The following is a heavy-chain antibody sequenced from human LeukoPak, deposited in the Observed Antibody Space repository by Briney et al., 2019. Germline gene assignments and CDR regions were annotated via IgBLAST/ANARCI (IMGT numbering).Heavy chain of an antibody. CDR1: GGSITNDY. D-gene: IGHD6-19*01. CDR2: IFYTGST. Sequence: PSETLSLTRIVSGGSITNDYWSWIRPPPGKGLEGIGYIFYTGSTNYNPSLESQVTISVDTSKNQFSLKLSSVTAADTAVYYCARPQWLVTMGPWFDPWGQGTLVTVSS. V-gene: IGHV4-59*01. CDR3: ARPQWLVTMGPWFDP. J-gene: IGHJ5*02.